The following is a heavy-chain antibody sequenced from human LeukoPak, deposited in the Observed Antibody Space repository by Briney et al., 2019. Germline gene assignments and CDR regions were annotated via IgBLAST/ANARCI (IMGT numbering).Heavy chain of an antibody. D-gene: IGHD3-22*01. J-gene: IGHJ5*02. CDR1: GFTFSSYS. CDR2: ISSSISYI. CDR3: ARVLLYYYDSSGYSGNWFDP. Sequence: GGSLRLSCAASGFTFSSYSMNWVRQAPGKGLEWVSSISSSISYIYYADSVKGRFTISRDNAKNSLYLQMNSLRAEDTAVYYCARVLLYYYDSSGYSGNWFDPWGQGTLVTVSS. V-gene: IGHV3-21*01.